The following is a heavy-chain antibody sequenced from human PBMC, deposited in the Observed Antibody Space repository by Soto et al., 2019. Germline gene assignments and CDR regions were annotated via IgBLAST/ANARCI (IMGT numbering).Heavy chain of an antibody. Sequence: SETLSLTCTVSGGSISSSSYYWGWIRQPPGKGLEWIGSIYYSGSTYYNPSLKSLVTISVDTSKNQFSLKLSSVTAADTAVYYCARHAEAAAGIVYFDYWGQGTLVTVSS. CDR3: ARHAEAAAGIVYFDY. V-gene: IGHV4-39*01. D-gene: IGHD6-13*01. CDR2: IYYSGST. CDR1: GGSISSSSYY. J-gene: IGHJ4*02.